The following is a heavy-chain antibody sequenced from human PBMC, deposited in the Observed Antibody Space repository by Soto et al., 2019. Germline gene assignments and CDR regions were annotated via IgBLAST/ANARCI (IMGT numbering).Heavy chain of an antibody. V-gene: IGHV1-24*01. D-gene: IGHD4-17*01. Sequence: ASVKVSCKVSGYTLTELSMHWVRQAPGKGLEWMGGFDPEDGETIYAQKFQGRVTMTKDTSTDTAYMELRSLRSEDTAVYYCARDGLRRYGDYDYWGQGTLVTVSS. CDR2: FDPEDGET. J-gene: IGHJ4*02. CDR1: GYTLTELS. CDR3: ARDGLRRYGDYDY.